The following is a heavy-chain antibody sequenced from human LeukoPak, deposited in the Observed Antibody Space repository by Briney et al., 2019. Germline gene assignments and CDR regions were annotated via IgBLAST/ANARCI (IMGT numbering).Heavy chain of an antibody. D-gene: IGHD1-26*01. V-gene: IGHV3-20*04. CDR3: GRLGVGASRDAFDF. CDR1: GFTFDDYG. J-gene: IGHJ3*01. Sequence: GGSLRLSCAASGFTFDDYGMSWVRQAPGKGLEWVSGINWNGGSTGYADSVEGRFTISRDNAKNSLYLQMNRLRAEDKGLYYCGRLGVGASRDAFDFWGQGTMVTVSS. CDR2: INWNGGST.